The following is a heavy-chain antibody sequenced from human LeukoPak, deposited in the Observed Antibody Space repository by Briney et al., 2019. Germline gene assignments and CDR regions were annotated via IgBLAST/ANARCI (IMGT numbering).Heavy chain of an antibody. D-gene: IGHD5-12*01. Sequence: GASVKVSCKASGYTFTGYYMHWVRQAPGQGLEWMGWINPHSGGTSYAQKFQGRVTMTRDTSISTAYMELSGLRSDDTAVYYCARIARYSGYAEEFDYWGQGTLVTVSS. CDR1: GYTFTGYY. J-gene: IGHJ4*02. CDR2: INPHSGGT. CDR3: ARIARYSGYAEEFDY. V-gene: IGHV1-2*02.